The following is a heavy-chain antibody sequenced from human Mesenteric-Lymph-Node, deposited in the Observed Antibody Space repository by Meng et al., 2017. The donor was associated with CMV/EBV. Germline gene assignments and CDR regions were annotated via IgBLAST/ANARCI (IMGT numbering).Heavy chain of an antibody. CDR3: ARDGAAAGLYYYYGMDV. Sequence: LSLTCAASGFTVSSNYMSWVRQAPGKGLEWVSVIYSGGSTYYADSVKGRFTISRDNSKNTLYLQMNSLRAEDTAVYYCARDGAAAGLYYYYGMDVWGQGTTVTVSS. J-gene: IGHJ6*02. D-gene: IGHD6-13*01. V-gene: IGHV3-66*02. CDR2: IYSGGST. CDR1: GFTVSSNY.